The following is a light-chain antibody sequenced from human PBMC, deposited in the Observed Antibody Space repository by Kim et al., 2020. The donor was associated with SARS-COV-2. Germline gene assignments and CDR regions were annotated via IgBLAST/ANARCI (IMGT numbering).Light chain of an antibody. J-gene: IGLJ2*01. Sequence: QSALTQPASVSGSPGQSITLSCTGTSSDVGDYNYVSWYQHHPGKAPKLMIYGVSKRPSGISNRFSGSKSGNTASLTISGLQAEDEADYYCSSYTISTTVTFGGGTQLTVL. V-gene: IGLV2-14*03. CDR2: GVS. CDR1: SSDVGDYNY. CDR3: SSYTISTTVT.